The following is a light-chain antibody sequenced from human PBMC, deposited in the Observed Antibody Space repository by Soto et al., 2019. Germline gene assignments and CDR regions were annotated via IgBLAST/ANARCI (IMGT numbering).Light chain of an antibody. CDR3: QQYNNWPWT. Sequence: EIVMTQSPATLSVSPGGRSTLSFRVSPRISDTLAWHQQKPGQAPRLLIYGASTRAPGFPARFSGSGAGSDFTLTISSLQSEDFAVYYCQQYNNWPWTFGQGTKVDIK. V-gene: IGKV3-15*01. J-gene: IGKJ1*01. CDR1: PRISDT. CDR2: GAS.